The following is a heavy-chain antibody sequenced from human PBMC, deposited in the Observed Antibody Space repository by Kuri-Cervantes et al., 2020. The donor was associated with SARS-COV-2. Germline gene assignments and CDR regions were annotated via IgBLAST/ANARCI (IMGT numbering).Heavy chain of an antibody. J-gene: IGHJ6*03. CDR1: GYSISSGYY. D-gene: IGHD3-16*01. Sequence: GSLRLSCAVSGYSISSGYYWGWIRQPPGKGLEWIGSIYHSGSTYYNPSLKSRVTMSLDMSKSQFSLKLTSVTAADTAVYYCARDSRSSYQVLLDYYYYSYMDVWDKGTTVTVSS. CDR3: ARDSRSSYQVLLDYYYYSYMDV. V-gene: IGHV4-38-2*02. CDR2: IYHSGST.